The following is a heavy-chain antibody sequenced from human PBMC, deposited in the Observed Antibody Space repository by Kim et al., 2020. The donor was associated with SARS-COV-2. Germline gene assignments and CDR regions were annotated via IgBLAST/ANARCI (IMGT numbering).Heavy chain of an antibody. CDR2: IISKTDGGTT. Sequence: GGSLRLSCAASGFTFSNAWMSWVRQAPGKGLEWVGRIISKTDGGTTDYAAPVKGRFIISRDDSKNTLYLQMNSLKTEDTAVYYSTTAPRGVLKYECWFDPSRQGTLLTVSS. V-gene: IGHV3-15*01. CDR3: TTAPRGVLKYECWFDP. CDR1: GFTFSNAW. D-gene: IGHD2-8*01. J-gene: IGHJ5*02.